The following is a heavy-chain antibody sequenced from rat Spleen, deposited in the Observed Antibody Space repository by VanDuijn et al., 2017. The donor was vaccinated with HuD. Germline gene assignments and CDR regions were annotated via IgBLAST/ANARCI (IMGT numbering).Heavy chain of an antibody. CDR3: ATRDGGYPG. V-gene: IGHV5-20*01. D-gene: IGHD1-11*01. J-gene: IGHJ3*01. CDR1: GFTFNDYY. Sequence: EVQLVESDGGLVQPGRSLKLSCAASGFTFNDYYMAWVRQAPTKGLEWVATISYDGGSTYYRDSVKGRFTISRDNTKSTLFLQMDSLRSEDTATYYCATRDGGYPGWGQGTLVTVSS. CDR2: ISYDGGST.